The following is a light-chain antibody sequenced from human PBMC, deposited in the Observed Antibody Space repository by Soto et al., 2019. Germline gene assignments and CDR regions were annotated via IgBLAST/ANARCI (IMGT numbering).Light chain of an antibody. CDR3: QTFDPGLVV. V-gene: IGLV4-69*01. J-gene: IGLJ2*01. Sequence: QLVLTQSPSASASLGASVKLTCTLSSGHSSYAITWHQQQPEKGPRYLMKIDSDGSHHKGDGIPDRFSGSSSVADRYLTISVLYSYDEADYYCQTFDPGLVVFGGGTKLTVL. CDR1: SGHSSYA. CDR2: IDSDGSH.